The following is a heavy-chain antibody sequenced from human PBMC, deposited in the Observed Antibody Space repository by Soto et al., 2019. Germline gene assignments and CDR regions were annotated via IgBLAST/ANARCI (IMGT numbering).Heavy chain of an antibody. Sequence: GGSLRLSCAASGFTFSSYAMSWVRQAPGKGLEWVSAIRGSVGSTYYADSVKGRFTISRDNSTNTLYLEMDSLRAEDTAVYYCARPPGRQFIVVVPAAIGAFDIWGQGTMVTVSS. J-gene: IGHJ3*02. D-gene: IGHD2-2*02. CDR3: ARPPGRQFIVVVPAAIGAFDI. CDR1: GFTFSSYA. V-gene: IGHV3-23*01. CDR2: IRGSVGST.